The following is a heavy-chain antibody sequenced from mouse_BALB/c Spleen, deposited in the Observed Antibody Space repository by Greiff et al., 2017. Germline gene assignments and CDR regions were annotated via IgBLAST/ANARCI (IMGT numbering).Heavy chain of an antibody. J-gene: IGHJ4*01. Sequence: LQQPGAELVRPGASVKLSCKASGYTFTSYWMHWVQQRHGQGLEWIGNIYPGSGSTNYDEKFKGKGTLTVDTSSSTAYMHLSSLTSEDSAVYSCTRDYWSAMDYWGQGTSVTVSS. D-gene: IGHD2-13*01. CDR3: TRDYWSAMDY. CDR1: GYTFTSYW. V-gene: IGHV1S22*01. CDR2: IYPGSGST.